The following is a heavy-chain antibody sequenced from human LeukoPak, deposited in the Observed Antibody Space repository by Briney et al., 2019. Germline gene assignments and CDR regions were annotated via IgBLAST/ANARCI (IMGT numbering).Heavy chain of an antibody. CDR2: IRNRVDGGTT. J-gene: IGHJ4*02. V-gene: IGHV3-49*04. D-gene: IGHD3-10*01. CDR1: GFTFGDYA. CDR3: TREGVNYGSDY. Sequence: GGSLRLSCTVSGFTFGDYAMTWVRQAPGEGLEWVGLIRNRVDGGTTEYAASVQGRFTISRDESKNNAYLQMDSLKSEDTAVYYCTREGVNYGSDYWGQGILVTVSS.